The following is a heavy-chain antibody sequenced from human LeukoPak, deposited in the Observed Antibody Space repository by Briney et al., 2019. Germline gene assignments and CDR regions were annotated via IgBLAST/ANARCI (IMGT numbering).Heavy chain of an antibody. V-gene: IGHV1-46*01. CDR2: INPSGGST. Sequence: ASVKVSCKASGYTFTSYYMHWVRQAPGQGLEWMGIINPSGGSTSYAQKFQGRVTMTRDMSTSTVYMELSSLRSEDTAVYYCARGVDDFRPLHDFWSGYSGDWFDPWGQGTLVTVSS. D-gene: IGHD3-3*01. CDR1: GYTFTSYY. J-gene: IGHJ5*02. CDR3: ARGVDDFRPLHDFWSGYSGDWFDP.